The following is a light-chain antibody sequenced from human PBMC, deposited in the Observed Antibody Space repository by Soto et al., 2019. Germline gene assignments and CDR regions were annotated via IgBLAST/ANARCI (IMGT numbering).Light chain of an antibody. J-gene: IGKJ1*01. CDR2: SAY. CDR3: QQYDRKPWT. V-gene: IGKV3-20*01. CDR1: QSVSSCC. Sequence: EIVLTQSPDTLSLSSGERATLSCRAGQSVSSCCLAWYQQKPGQAPRLLIYSAYNRATGIPDRFSGSGSGTEFTLTISRLEPEDSAMYWCQQYDRKPWTFGQGTKVEIK.